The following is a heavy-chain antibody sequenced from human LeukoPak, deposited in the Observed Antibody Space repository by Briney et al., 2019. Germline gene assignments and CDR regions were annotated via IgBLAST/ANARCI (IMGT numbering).Heavy chain of an antibody. CDR3: ARDDPSAWYGD. V-gene: IGHV3-7*01. CDR1: GFTFSDHD. D-gene: IGHD6-19*01. Sequence: VQPGGSLRLSCAASGFTFSDHDMDWVRQAPGKGLEWVANTNADGSDKYYLGSVKGRFTISRDNAKNSLYLQMNNLRVEDTAVYYCARDDPSAWYGDWGQGTLVTVSS. J-gene: IGHJ4*02. CDR2: TNADGSDK.